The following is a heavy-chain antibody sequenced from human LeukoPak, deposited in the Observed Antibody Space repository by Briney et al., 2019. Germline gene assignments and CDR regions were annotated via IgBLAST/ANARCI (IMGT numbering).Heavy chain of an antibody. D-gene: IGHD5-12*01. Sequence: ASVKVSFKASGYTFTIYDINWVRQATGQGLEWMGWMNPNSGNTGYAQKFQGRVTITRNTSISTAYMELSSLRSEDTAVYYCARMIYSGYDSSAFDIWGQGTMVTVSS. V-gene: IGHV1-8*03. CDR1: GYTFTIYD. J-gene: IGHJ3*02. CDR3: ARMIYSGYDSSAFDI. CDR2: MNPNSGNT.